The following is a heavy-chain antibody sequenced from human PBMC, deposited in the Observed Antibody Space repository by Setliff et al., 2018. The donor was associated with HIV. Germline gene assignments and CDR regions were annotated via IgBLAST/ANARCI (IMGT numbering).Heavy chain of an antibody. CDR3: ASPSRDISSAYASDI. J-gene: IGHJ3*02. V-gene: IGHV1-2*06. D-gene: IGHD3-22*01. Sequence: ASVKVSCKASGYTFSTYGLTWVRQAPGQGLEWMGRINPNSGGTDYAQKFQGRVTMTRDTSISTAYMELSRLRSDDTAVYYCASPSRDISSAYASDIWGQGTMVTVSS. CDR1: GYTFSTYG. CDR2: INPNSGGT.